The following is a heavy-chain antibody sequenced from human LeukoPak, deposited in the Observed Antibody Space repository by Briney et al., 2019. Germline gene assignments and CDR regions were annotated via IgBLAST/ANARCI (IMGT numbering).Heavy chain of an antibody. J-gene: IGHJ4*02. CDR2: ISSGGSPI. Sequence: PGGSLRLSCAASGFTFSSYEMNWVRQAPGKGLEWISYISSGGSPIYYADSVKGRFSISRDNAKNSLYLQMDSLRAEDTGLYYCATYSPYFESWGQGTLVTVSS. D-gene: IGHD2-15*01. CDR1: GFTFSSYE. V-gene: IGHV3-48*03. CDR3: ATYSPYFES.